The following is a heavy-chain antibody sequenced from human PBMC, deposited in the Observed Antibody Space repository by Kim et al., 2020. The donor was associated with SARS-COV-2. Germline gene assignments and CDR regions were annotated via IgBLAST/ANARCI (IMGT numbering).Heavy chain of an antibody. Sequence: YAYAVKGRFTICRDNYKNTLYLQMNSLRAEDTAVYLCARDMIWSGYDNDYWGQGTPVTVST. J-gene: IGHJ4*02. D-gene: IGHD3-3*01. CDR3: ARDMIWSGYDNDY. V-gene: IGHV3-66*01.